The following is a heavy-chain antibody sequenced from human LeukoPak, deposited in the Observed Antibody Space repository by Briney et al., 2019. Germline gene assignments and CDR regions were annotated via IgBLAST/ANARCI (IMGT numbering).Heavy chain of an antibody. CDR2: IGDSGVPT. J-gene: IGHJ4*02. V-gene: IGHV3-23*01. CDR3: AKVATWTYFDS. CDR1: QFTFTTYA. D-gene: IGHD3/OR15-3a*01. Sequence: PGGSLRLSCAASQFTFTTYAMSWVRQAPGRGLEWVSSIGDSGVPTYYADSVKGRFTISRDNSQNTLYLQTNSLGADDTAVYYCAKVATWTYFDSWGQGTLVTVSS.